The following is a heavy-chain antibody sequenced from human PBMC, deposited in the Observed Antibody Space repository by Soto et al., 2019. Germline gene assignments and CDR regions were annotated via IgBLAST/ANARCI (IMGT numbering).Heavy chain of an antibody. CDR3: VKTLQYSYGLPH. CDR2: ISSNGGST. J-gene: IGHJ4*02. CDR1: GFTFSNYD. D-gene: IGHD5-18*01. Sequence: GGSLRLSCAASGFTFSNYDMSWVRQAPGKGLEYVSAISSNGGSTYYADSVKGRFTISRDNSKNTLYLQMSSLRAEDTAVYYCVKTLQYSYGLPHWGQGTLVTVSS. V-gene: IGHV3-64D*06.